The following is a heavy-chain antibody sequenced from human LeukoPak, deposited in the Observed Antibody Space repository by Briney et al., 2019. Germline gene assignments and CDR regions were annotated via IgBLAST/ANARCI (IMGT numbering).Heavy chain of an antibody. CDR3: ARDNSFFDAFDI. V-gene: IGHV4-59*01. CDR1: GGFISSYY. J-gene: IGHJ3*02. D-gene: IGHD2/OR15-2a*01. CDR2: IYYSGST. Sequence: SETLSLTCTVSGGFISSYYWSWIRQPPGKGLEWIGYIYYSGSTNYNPSLKSRVTISVDTSKNQFSLKLSSVTAADTAVYYCARDNSFFDAFDIWGQGTMVTVSS.